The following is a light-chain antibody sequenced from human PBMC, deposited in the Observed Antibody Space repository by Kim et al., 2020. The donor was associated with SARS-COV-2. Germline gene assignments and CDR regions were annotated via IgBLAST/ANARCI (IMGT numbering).Light chain of an antibody. Sequence: GQRATLSCRASQSVSSSLAWYRQKSNQAPRRRIYGESTRPTGLPARFSGSGCGTEFTLSIRSLVSEECRVYYCKQNSNRPPLTFGGGTQV. CDR2: GES. J-gene: IGKJ4*01. V-gene: IGKV3-15*01. CDR3: KQNSNRPPLT. CDR1: QSVSSS.